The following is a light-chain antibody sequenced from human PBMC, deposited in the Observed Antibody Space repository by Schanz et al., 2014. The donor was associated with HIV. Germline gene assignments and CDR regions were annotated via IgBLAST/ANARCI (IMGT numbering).Light chain of an antibody. J-gene: IGKJ4*01. CDR3: HQYGSSRGT. CDR2: GIS. V-gene: IGKV3-20*01. CDR1: ASIDSNY. Sequence: EILMTQSPVNLSVSPGESATLSCRASASIDSNYFAWYQLKPGQAPRLLIYGISIRATGIPDRFSGSGSGTDFTLTISRLEPEDFAVYYCHQYGSSRGTFGGGTKVELK.